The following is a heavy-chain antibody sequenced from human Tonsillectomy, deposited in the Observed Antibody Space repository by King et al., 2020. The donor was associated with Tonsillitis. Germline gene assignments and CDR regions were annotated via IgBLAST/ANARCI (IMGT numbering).Heavy chain of an antibody. V-gene: IGHV4-59*01. Sequence: VQLQESGPGLVKPSETLSLTCTVSGGSISNYYWSWIRQPPGKGLEWIGYIYNSGSTNYNPSLKIRVTISGDTSKNPFSLKLSSVTAADTAVYYCARGSGAPTVTPFDYWGQGTLVTVSS. CDR3: ARGSGAPTVTPFDY. D-gene: IGHD4-17*01. CDR1: GGSISNYY. CDR2: IYNSGST. J-gene: IGHJ4*02.